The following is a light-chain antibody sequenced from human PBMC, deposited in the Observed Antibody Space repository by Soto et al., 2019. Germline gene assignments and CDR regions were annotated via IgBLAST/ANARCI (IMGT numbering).Light chain of an antibody. V-gene: IGKV3-15*01. CDR3: QQYNNWPFT. CDR1: QSVSSN. CDR2: GAS. J-gene: IGKJ3*01. Sequence: EIVMTQSPATLSVSPGERATISCRVSQSVSSNLAWYQQRPGQAPRLLIYGASTRATGISARFSGSRSGTEFTLTISSLQSEDFEVYYCQQYNNWPFTFGPGTKVDIK.